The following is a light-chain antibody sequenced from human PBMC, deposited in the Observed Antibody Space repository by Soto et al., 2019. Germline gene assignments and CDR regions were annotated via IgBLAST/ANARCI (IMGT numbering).Light chain of an antibody. CDR3: ISYTSSTTLVV. Sequence: QSALTQPASVSGSPGQSITISCTGTSSDVGGYKYVSWYQQHPGKAPKLMIYEVNNRPSGVSNRFSGSKSGNTASLTISGLRAEDEADYYCISYTSSTTLVVFGGGTKLTVL. CDR1: SSDVGGYKY. J-gene: IGLJ2*01. V-gene: IGLV2-14*01. CDR2: EVN.